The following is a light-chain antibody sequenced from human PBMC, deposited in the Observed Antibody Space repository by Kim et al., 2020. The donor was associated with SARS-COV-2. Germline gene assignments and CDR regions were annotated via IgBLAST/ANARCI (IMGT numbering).Light chain of an antibody. J-gene: IGLJ2*01. CDR2: GKN. CDR1: SLRSYY. Sequence: SSELTQDPAVSVALGQTVRITCQGDSLRSYYASWYQQKPGQAPVLVIYGKNNRPSGIPNRFCGSSSGNTASLTITGAQAEDEADYYCNSRDSSGNHVVFGGGTQLTVL. CDR3: NSRDSSGNHVV. V-gene: IGLV3-19*01.